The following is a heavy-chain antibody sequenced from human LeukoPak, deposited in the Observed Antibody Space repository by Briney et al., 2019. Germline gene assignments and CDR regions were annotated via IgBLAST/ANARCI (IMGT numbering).Heavy chain of an antibody. D-gene: IGHD2-2*01. CDR1: GFTFSSYG. CDR3: ARARCSRTSCNTESDY. CDR2: ISYDGSNK. Sequence: GALRLSCAASGFTFSSYGMHWVRQAPGKGLEWVAVISYDGSNKYYADSVKGRFTISRDNAKNSLYLQMNSLRDEDTAVYYCARARCSRTSCNTESDYWGQGTLVTVSS. V-gene: IGHV3-30*03. J-gene: IGHJ4*02.